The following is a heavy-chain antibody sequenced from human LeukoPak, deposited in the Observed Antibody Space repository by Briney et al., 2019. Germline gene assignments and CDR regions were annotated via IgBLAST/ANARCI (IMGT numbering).Heavy chain of an antibody. Sequence: SETLSLTCSVSGGSISSYYWSWIRQPPGKGLEWIGYIYNSGSSNFNPSLKSRVTISGDTSKNQFSLKLSSVTAAETAVYYCARGLTPDAFDIWGQGTMVTVSS. V-gene: IGHV4-59*08. CDR3: ARGLTPDAFDI. CDR1: GGSISSYY. CDR2: IYNSGSS. J-gene: IGHJ3*02.